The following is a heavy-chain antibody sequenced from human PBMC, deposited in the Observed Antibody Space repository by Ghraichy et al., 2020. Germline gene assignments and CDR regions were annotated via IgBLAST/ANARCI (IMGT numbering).Heavy chain of an antibody. Sequence: TLSLTCVVHGGSFTDYYWSWFRQPPGKGLEWIGEISHSGSTNYHPSLKSRVTVSLDTSKSHFSLNLTSVTAADSAMYYCARRTRSFLPSATTFFHAWGQGILVTVSA. V-gene: IGHV4-34*01. CDR3: ARRTRSFLPSATTFFHA. D-gene: IGHD2/OR15-2a*01. J-gene: IGHJ4*02. CDR1: GGSFTDYY. CDR2: ISHSGST.